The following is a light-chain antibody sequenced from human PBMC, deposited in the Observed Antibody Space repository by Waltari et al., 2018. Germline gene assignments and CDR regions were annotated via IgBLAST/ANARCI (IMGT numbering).Light chain of an antibody. CDR3: QQVNSVPLT. CDR1: QDISSW. J-gene: IGKJ5*01. CDR2: AAS. V-gene: IGKV1-12*01. Sequence: DIQMTQSPSSVSASVGDRVTITCRASQDISSWLARYQQKPGKAPNLLIFAASSLHSGVPSRFSGSGSGTEFTLTINSLQPEDFATYYCQQVNSVPLTFGQGTRLEIK.